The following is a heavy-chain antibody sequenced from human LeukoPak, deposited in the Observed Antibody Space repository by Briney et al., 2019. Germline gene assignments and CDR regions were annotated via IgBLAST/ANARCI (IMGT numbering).Heavy chain of an antibody. Sequence: SETLSLTCTVSTASLSSYNWSWIRQPPPKGLQWIGYIYYSGSAKYNPSLKSRATISVDTSKNQFSLKLSSVTAGDTAVYYCARAPGIAAAGTHFDFWGQGTLVTVSS. V-gene: IGHV4-59*01. CDR2: IYYSGSA. CDR3: ARAPGIAAAGTHFDF. CDR1: TASLSSYN. D-gene: IGHD6-13*01. J-gene: IGHJ4*02.